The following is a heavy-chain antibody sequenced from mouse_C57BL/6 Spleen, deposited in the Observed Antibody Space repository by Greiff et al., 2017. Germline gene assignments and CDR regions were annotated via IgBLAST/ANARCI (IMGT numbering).Heavy chain of an antibody. V-gene: IGHV1-64*01. J-gene: IGHJ1*03. CDR3: ARSDYDYDGVRHFDV. D-gene: IGHD2-4*01. CDR1: GYTFTSYW. CDR2: IHPNSGST. Sequence: QVQLQQSGAELVKPGASVKLSCKASGYTFTSYWMHWVKQRPGQGLEWIGMIHPNSGSTNYNEKFKSKATLTVDKSSSTAYMQLSSLTSEDSAVYYCARSDYDYDGVRHFDVWGTGTTVTVSS.